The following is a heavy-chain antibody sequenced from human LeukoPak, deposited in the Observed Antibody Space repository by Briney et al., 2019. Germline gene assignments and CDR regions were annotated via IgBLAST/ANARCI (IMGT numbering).Heavy chain of an antibody. Sequence: PGGSLRLSCAASGFTVSSYWMSWVRQAPGKGLEWVANIKKDGSEKDYVDSVKGRFTISRDNAKTSLYLQTNSLRAEDTAVYYCARHLSAVTGYTYGRGIDYWGQGNLVTASS. CDR2: IKKDGSEK. J-gene: IGHJ4*02. CDR3: ARHLSAVTGYTYGRGIDY. CDR1: GFTVSSYW. D-gene: IGHD5-18*01. V-gene: IGHV3-7*01.